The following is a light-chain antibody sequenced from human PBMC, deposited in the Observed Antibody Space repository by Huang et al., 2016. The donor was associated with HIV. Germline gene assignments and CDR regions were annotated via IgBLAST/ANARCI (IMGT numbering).Light chain of an antibody. Sequence: EIVLTQSPGTRSLSPGERATLACRASQSFGIYLAWYHQKPGQAPRLLIYGASTSVTGIPDRFSGRGSGTDFPLSISRLEPEDFAVYYCQQYERPPDTFGPGTKVNIK. V-gene: IGKV3-20*01. CDR2: GAS. J-gene: IGKJ3*01. CDR3: QQYERPPDT. CDR1: QSFGIY.